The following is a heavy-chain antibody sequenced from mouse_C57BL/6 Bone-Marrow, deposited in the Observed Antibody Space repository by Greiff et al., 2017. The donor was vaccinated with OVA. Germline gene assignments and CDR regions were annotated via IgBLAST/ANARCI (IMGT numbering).Heavy chain of an antibody. V-gene: IGHV7-3*01. D-gene: IGHD1-1*01. Sequence: EVKLVESGGGLVQPGDSLSLSCAASGFTFTNYYMSWVRQPPGKALEWLAFIRNKPNGSTTEYSASVKVRFTIFSANSQSILYFQMHALRAEDSATEYCARYRGRVAMDYFDYWGQGTALTVSS. CDR2: IRNKPNGSTT. CDR1: GFTFTNYY. J-gene: IGHJ2*01. CDR3: ARYRGRVAMDYFDY.